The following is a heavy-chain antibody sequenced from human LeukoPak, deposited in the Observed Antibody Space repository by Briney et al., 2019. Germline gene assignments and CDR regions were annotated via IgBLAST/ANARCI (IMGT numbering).Heavy chain of an antibody. J-gene: IGHJ4*02. Sequence: SETLSLTCTVSGGSISSYYWSWIRQPPGKGLEWIGYIYHSGSTYYNPSLKSRVTISVDRSKNQFSLKLSSVTAADTAVYYCARDRGDGYFDYWGQGTLVTVSS. CDR1: GGSISSYY. CDR2: IYHSGST. V-gene: IGHV4-59*12. D-gene: IGHD7-27*01. CDR3: ARDRGDGYFDY.